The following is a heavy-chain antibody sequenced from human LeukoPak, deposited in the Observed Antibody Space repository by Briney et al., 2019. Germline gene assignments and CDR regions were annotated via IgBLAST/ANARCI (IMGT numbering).Heavy chain of an antibody. D-gene: IGHD2-21*02. CDR3: ARDGGDCLDY. CDR1: GFTFSSYG. J-gene: IGHJ4*02. CDR2: IRSDGSNI. V-gene: IGHV3-30*02. Sequence: GGSLRLSCAASGFTFSSYGMHWVRQAPGKGLEWVAFIRSDGSNIYYADSVKGRFTISRDNAKNTLYLQMNSLRAEDTAVYYCARDGGDCLDYWGQGTLVTVSS.